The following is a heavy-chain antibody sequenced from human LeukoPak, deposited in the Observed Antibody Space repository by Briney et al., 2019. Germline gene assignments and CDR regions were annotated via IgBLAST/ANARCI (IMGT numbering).Heavy chain of an antibody. J-gene: IGHJ4*02. CDR2: ITASGTTM. V-gene: IGHV3-48*03. D-gene: IGHD1-26*01. CDR1: GFTFSDYE. Sequence: GGSLRLSCAASGFTFSDYETNWVRQAPGKGLEWVSFITASGTTMYYSDSVKGRFTISRDNAKNSLYLQMNSLRVEDTALYYCARDTYSASYFGFDYWGQGILVTVSS. CDR3: ARDTYSASYFGFDY.